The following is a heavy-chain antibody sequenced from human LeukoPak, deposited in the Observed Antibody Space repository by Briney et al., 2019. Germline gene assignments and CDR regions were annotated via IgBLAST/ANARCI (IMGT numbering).Heavy chain of an antibody. CDR1: GYTFTGHY. V-gene: IGHV1-2*02. J-gene: IGHJ4*02. CDR3: ARSSGSYDY. CDR2: INPDSGGT. D-gene: IGHD3-10*01. Sequence: ASVKVSCKASGYTFTGHYMHWVRQAPGQGLEWMGWINPDSGGTDYAQKFQGRVTMTRDTSITTAYMELSRLTSDDTAVYYCARSSGSYDYWGQGTLVTVSS.